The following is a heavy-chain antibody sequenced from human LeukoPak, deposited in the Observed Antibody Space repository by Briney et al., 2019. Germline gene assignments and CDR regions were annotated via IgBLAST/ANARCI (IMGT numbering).Heavy chain of an antibody. CDR3: ATQMDTAMVFAPYFDY. CDR2: IYYSGST. V-gene: IGHV4-39*01. J-gene: IGHJ4*02. Sequence: SETLSLTCTVSGGSISSSSYYWGWIRQPPGKGLEWIGSIYYSGSTYYNPSLKSRVTISVDTSKNQFSLKLSSVTAADTAVYYCATQMDTAMVFAPYFDYWGQGTLVTVSS. D-gene: IGHD5-18*01. CDR1: GGSISSSSYY.